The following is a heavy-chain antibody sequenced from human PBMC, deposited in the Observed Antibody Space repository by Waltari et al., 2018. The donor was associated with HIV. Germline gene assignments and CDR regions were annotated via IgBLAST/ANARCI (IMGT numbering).Heavy chain of an antibody. J-gene: IGHJ4*02. CDR3: ARGGNYYRSGSYYKLDY. CDR1: GGSFRDYY. CDR2: IKHSGST. D-gene: IGHD3-10*01. Sequence: VQLQPWGAGLLKPSETLSLTCAVHGGSFRDYYRCWIRQPPGKGLGWIGEIKHSGSTNYNPALNSRVTISVDTSKNQFSLKLSSVTAADTAVYYCARGGNYYRSGSYYKLDYWGQGTLVTVSS. V-gene: IGHV4-34*01.